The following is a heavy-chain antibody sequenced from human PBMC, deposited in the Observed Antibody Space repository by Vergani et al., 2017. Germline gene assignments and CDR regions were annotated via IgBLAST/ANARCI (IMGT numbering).Heavy chain of an antibody. V-gene: IGHV1-46*01. CDR1: GYTFTSYY. D-gene: IGHD3-22*01. J-gene: IGHJ4*02. Sequence: QVQLVQSGAEVKKPGASVKVSCKASGYTFTSYYMHWVRQAPGQGLEWMGIINPSGGSTSYAQKFQGRVTMTTDTSTSTAYMELRSLRSDDTAVYYCASVGEYYDSSGYYSMGVFDYWGQGTLVTVSS. CDR2: INPSGGST. CDR3: ASVGEYYDSSGYYSMGVFDY.